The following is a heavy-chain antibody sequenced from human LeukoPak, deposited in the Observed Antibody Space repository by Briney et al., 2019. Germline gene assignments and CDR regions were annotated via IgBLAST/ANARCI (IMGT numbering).Heavy chain of an antibody. V-gene: IGHV3-30*18. D-gene: IGHD3-10*01. CDR1: GFTFSSYG. CDR3: AKDFFIRGATPNDPFDI. Sequence: GGSLRLSCAASGFTFSSYGMHWVRQAPGKGLEWVAVVSYDGSNKYYADSVKGRFTISRDNSKNTLYLLMNSLRAEDTAVYYCAKDFFIRGATPNDPFDIWGQGTMVTVSS. CDR2: VSYDGSNK. J-gene: IGHJ3*02.